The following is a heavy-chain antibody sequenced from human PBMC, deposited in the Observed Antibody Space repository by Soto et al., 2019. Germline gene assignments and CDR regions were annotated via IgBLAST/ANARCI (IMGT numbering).Heavy chain of an antibody. CDR3: AKDRMWELPYYYGMDV. J-gene: IGHJ6*02. D-gene: IGHD1-26*01. Sequence: PGGSLRLSCAAPGFTFSSYGMHWVRQAPGKGLEWVAVISYDGSNKYYADSVKGRFTISRDNSKNTLYLQMNSLRAEDTAVYYCAKDRMWELPYYYGMDVWGQGTTVTVSS. V-gene: IGHV3-30*18. CDR2: ISYDGSNK. CDR1: GFTFSSYG.